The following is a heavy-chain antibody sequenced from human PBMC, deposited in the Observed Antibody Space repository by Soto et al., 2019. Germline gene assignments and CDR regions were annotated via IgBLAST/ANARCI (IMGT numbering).Heavy chain of an antibody. CDR1: GFIFSTYG. CDR2: VSANGART. V-gene: IGHV3-64*01. J-gene: IGHJ4*02. Sequence: EVQLVESGGGLVQPGGSLRLSCAASGFIFSTYGMHWVRQAPGKGLEYVSAVSANGARTYYGNSVKGRFTISRDNSKNTLFLQMGSLRPEDMAVYYCAAVRQNYGAYDYWGQGTLVTVSS. CDR3: AAVRQNYGAYDY. D-gene: IGHD4-17*01.